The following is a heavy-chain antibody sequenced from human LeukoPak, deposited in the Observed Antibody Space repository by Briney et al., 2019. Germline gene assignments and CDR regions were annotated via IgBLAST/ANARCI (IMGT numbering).Heavy chain of an antibody. V-gene: IGHV4-39*01. CDR3: ARYSYGGEDWFDP. CDR2: IYYSGTI. CDR1: GDSVSSTRYY. Sequence: SETLSLTCTVSGDSVSSTRYYWGWIRQPPGKGLEWIGSIYYSGTIYYNPSLKSRVTILLDMSKNQFSLRLTSVTAADTAVYYCARYSYGGEDWFDPWGQGTLVTVSS. J-gene: IGHJ5*02. D-gene: IGHD3-16*01.